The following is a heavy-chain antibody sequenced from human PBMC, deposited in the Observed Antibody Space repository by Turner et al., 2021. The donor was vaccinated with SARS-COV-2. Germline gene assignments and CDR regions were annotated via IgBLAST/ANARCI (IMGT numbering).Heavy chain of an antibody. J-gene: IGHJ3*02. CDR1: GGSISSGGHY. D-gene: IGHD2-15*01. Sequence: QVQLQESGPGLVKPSQNLSLTCTFSGGSISSGGHYWSWIRQHPGKGLEWIGYMYYSGSTYYNPALKSRVTISEDTSQNQFSLKLSSVTAADTAVYYCARAVVAATLHDAFDMWGQGTVVTVSS. CDR3: ARAVVAATLHDAFDM. CDR2: MYYSGST. V-gene: IGHV4-31*03.